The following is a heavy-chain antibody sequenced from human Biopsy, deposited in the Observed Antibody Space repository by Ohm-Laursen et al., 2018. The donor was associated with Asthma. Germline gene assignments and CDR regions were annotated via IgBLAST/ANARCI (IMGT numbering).Heavy chain of an antibody. D-gene: IGHD4-23*01. CDR1: GFSFSNFA. J-gene: IGHJ3*02. V-gene: IGHV3-30*03. Sequence: SLRLSCSASGFSFSNFAIRWVRQAPGKGLEWVAVISYDGGNKFYGDSVKGRFTLSRDNSRNTLYLQMNSLRVEDTAIYYCARTHERWTSIQDDALDIWGQGTMVIVSS. CDR2: ISYDGGNK. CDR3: ARTHERWTSIQDDALDI.